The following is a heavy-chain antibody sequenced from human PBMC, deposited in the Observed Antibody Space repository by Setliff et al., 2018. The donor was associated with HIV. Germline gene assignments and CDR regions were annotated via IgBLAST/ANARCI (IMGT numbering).Heavy chain of an antibody. V-gene: IGHV4-38-2*01. D-gene: IGHD2-2*01. Sequence: KTSETLSLTWCVAGYSMSSGYYWGWIRQPPGKGLEWIGNAYHTGSTYYNPSLKSRVTISVDPSKNQFSPKLSSVIAADTAVDYCARHAAGPDGPFDYWGQGTLVTVSS. J-gene: IGHJ4*02. CDR2: AYHTGST. CDR3: ARHAAGPDGPFDY. CDR1: GYSMSSGYY.